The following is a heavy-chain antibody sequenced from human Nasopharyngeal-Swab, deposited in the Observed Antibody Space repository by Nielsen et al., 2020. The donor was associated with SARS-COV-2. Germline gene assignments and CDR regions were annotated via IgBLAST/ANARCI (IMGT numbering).Heavy chain of an antibody. V-gene: IGHV3-30-3*01. CDR1: GFTFSSYA. D-gene: IGHD3/OR15-3a*01. CDR2: IAYDGSNK. J-gene: IGHJ6*02. Sequence: GESLKISCAASGFTFSSYARHGVRQAPGKGLEGVAVIAYDGSNKYYADSVKGRFTISRDNSKNTLYLQMNSLRAEDTAVYYCARDLGRSLYGMDVWGHGTTVTVSS. CDR3: ARDLGRSLYGMDV.